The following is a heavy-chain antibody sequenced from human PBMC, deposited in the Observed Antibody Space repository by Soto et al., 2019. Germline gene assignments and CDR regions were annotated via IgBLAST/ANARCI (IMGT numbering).Heavy chain of an antibody. Sequence: SVKVSCKASGGTFSSYAISWVRQAPGQELEWMGGIIPIFGTANYAQKFQGRVTITADESTSTAYMELSSLRSEDTAVYYCARVDSSGWSPFYYYYYGMDVWGQGTTVTVSS. D-gene: IGHD6-19*01. V-gene: IGHV1-69*13. CDR3: ARVDSSGWSPFYYYYYGMDV. CDR2: IIPIFGTA. CDR1: GGTFSSYA. J-gene: IGHJ6*02.